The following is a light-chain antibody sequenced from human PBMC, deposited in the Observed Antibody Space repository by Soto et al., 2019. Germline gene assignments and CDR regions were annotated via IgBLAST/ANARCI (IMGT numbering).Light chain of an antibody. CDR3: QSYDSGLSSSI. V-gene: IGLV1-40*01. Sequence: QAVLTQSPSMSGAPGQRVTISCTGSSANIGANFDVHWYQQFPGTGPKLLIYANSYRPSGVPARFSGSKSGTSATLAITGLQAEDEADYYCQSYDSGLSSSIFGGGTKVTVL. CDR2: ANS. J-gene: IGLJ2*01. CDR1: SANIGANFD.